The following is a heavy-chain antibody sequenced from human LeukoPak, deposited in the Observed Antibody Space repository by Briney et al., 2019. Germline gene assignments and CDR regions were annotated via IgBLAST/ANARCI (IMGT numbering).Heavy chain of an antibody. J-gene: IGHJ6*02. CDR3: ARHSLWSGYYTPNYYYGMDV. CDR1: GGSISSSTYY. Sequence: SETLSLTCTVSGGSISSSTYYWGWIRQPPGKGLEWIASIYYSASTYYNPSLKSRVTISVDTSKNQLSLKLSSVTAADTAVYYCARHSLWSGYYTPNYYYGMDVWGHGATVTVSS. V-gene: IGHV4-39*01. D-gene: IGHD3-3*01. CDR2: IYYSAST.